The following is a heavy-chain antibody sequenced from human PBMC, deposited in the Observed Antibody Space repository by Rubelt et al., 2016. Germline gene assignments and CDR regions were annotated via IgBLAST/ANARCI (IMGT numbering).Heavy chain of an antibody. J-gene: IGHJ4*02. CDR2: ISSSSTYM. D-gene: IGHD2-15*01. Sequence: GGSLRLSCVASGFTFDSHSMNWVRQAPGKGLEWVSSISSSSTYMFYSESVKGRFTISRDNAKTSLYLEMNSLRVEDTAVYYCVRDALRGGDFDYWGQGTLVTVSS. CDR3: VRDALRGGDFDY. V-gene: IGHV3-21*01. CDR1: GFTFDSHS.